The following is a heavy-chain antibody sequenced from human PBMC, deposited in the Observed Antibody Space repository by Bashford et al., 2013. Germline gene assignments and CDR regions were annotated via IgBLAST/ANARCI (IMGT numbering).Heavy chain of an antibody. V-gene: IGHV4-38-2*01. J-gene: IGHJ4*02. CDR3: VRGRESRTLYSSFAY. D-gene: IGHD2-15*01. Sequence: SETLSLTCGVPGYSITTDHFWGWTRQPPGKRLEWIGSVYQTGTTYYNPSLKGRVTVSIDTFRNQFSLKMTSMTAADTAMYYCVRGRESRTLYSSFAYWGQGALVTVSS. CDR2: VYQTGTT. CDR1: GYSITTDHF.